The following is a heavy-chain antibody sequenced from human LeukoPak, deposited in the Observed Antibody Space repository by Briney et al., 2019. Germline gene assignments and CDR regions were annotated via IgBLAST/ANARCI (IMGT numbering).Heavy chain of an antibody. CDR3: ARHATYYYDSSGYYALDY. CDR2: IYYSGST. J-gene: IGHJ4*02. CDR1: GFTFSSYW. Sequence: GSLRLSCAASGFTFSSYWMSWIRQPPGKGLEWIGYIYYSGSTNYNPSLKSRVTISVDTSKNQFSLKLSSVTAADTAVYYCARHATYYYDSSGYYALDYWGQGTLVTVSS. V-gene: IGHV4-59*08. D-gene: IGHD3-22*01.